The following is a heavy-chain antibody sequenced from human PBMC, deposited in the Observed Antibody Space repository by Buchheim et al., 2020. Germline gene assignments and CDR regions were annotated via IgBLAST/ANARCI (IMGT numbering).Heavy chain of an antibody. CDR3: ARGAYYDFWSGYYRRPFDY. Sequence: QVQLVQSGAEVKKPGASVKVSCKASGYTFTSYDINWVRQATGQGLEWMGWMNPNSGNTGYAQKFQGRVTMTRNTSISTAYMELSSLRSEDTAVYYCARGAYYDFWSGYYRRPFDYWSQGTL. J-gene: IGHJ4*02. CDR1: GYTFTSYD. V-gene: IGHV1-8*01. CDR2: MNPNSGNT. D-gene: IGHD3-3*01.